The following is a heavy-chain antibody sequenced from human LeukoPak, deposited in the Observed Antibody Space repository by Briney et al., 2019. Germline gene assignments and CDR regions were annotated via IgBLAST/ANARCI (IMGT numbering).Heavy chain of an antibody. J-gene: IGHJ4*02. D-gene: IGHD3-22*01. Sequence: GSLRLSCAASGFTFSSYGMHWVRQAPGKGLEWVAVIWYDGSNKYYADSVKGRFTISRDNSKNTLYLQMNSLRAEDTAVYYCAKARTPYYYDKSSLSWYDYWGQGTLVTVSS. CDR2: IWYDGSNK. V-gene: IGHV3-33*06. CDR3: AKARTPYYYDKSSLSWYDY. CDR1: GFTFSSYG.